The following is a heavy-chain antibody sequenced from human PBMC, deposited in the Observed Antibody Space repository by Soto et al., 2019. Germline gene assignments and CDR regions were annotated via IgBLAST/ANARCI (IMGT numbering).Heavy chain of an antibody. Sequence: PGGSLRLSCAASGFTFSSYSMNWVRQAPGKGLEWVSYISSSSSTIYYADSVKGRFTISRDNAKNSLYLQMNSLRAEDTAVYYCARDYCSGGSCYLDYYYYYYMDVWGKGTTVTVSS. CDR1: GFTFSSYS. J-gene: IGHJ6*03. CDR3: ARDYCSGGSCYLDYYYYYYMDV. V-gene: IGHV3-48*01. D-gene: IGHD2-15*01. CDR2: ISSSSSTI.